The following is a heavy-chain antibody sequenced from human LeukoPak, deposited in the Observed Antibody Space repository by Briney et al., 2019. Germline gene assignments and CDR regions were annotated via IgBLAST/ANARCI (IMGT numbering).Heavy chain of an antibody. V-gene: IGHV1-69*04. CDR1: GGTFSSYA. CDR3: AREGGPYRPLDY. J-gene: IGHJ4*02. Sequence: GSSVKVSCKASGGTFSSYAISWVRQAPGQGLEWMGRIIPILGTANYAQKFQGRVTITADKSTSTAYMELSSLRSEDTAVYYCAREGGPYRPLDYSGQGTLVTVSS. CDR2: IIPILGTA.